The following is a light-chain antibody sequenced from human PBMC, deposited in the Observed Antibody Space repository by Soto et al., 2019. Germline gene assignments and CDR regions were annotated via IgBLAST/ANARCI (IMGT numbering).Light chain of an antibody. CDR2: GAS. J-gene: IGKJ4*01. Sequence: EKVLTQSPVTLSVSLPERATLACSASQSITTNLAWYQQKPGQAPRLLIFGASNRATGIPASFSGSGSWTEFSLTNSSLQSEDSALYYCEEDNDWPPLTFGGGTKVEI. CDR1: QSITTN. V-gene: IGKV3-15*01. CDR3: EEDNDWPPLT.